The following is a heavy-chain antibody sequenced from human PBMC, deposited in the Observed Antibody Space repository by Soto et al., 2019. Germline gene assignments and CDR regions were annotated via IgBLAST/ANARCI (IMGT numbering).Heavy chain of an antibody. Sequence: QVQLVQSGAEVKKPGSSVKVSCKASGGTFSSYAISWVRQAPGQGLEWMGGIIPIFGTANYAQKFQGRVTIPADEPTSTARRGVSSERCEGRAVWWWGRGGGGGGAGAFDIWGQGTMVTVSS. J-gene: IGHJ3*02. CDR1: GGTFSSYA. D-gene: IGHD3-16*01. CDR3: GRGGGGGGAGAFDI. CDR2: IIPIFGTA. V-gene: IGHV1-69*01.